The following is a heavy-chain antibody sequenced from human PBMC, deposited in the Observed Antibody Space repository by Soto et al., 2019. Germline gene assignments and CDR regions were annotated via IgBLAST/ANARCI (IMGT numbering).Heavy chain of an antibody. V-gene: IGHV3-23*03. CDR1: GRGVDDYH. J-gene: IGHJ6*02. D-gene: IGHD1-1*01. Sequence: GVSLRLSCKVSGRGVDDYHLTWVRQAPGRGLEWVSILYRGGYIRYRDAVKGRFTISRDNSKNSLYLQMNSLRFDDTAIYYCAKALDGIDDYFYAMGVWGQGTTVTVSS. CDR2: LYRGGYIR. CDR3: AKALDGIDDYFYAMGV.